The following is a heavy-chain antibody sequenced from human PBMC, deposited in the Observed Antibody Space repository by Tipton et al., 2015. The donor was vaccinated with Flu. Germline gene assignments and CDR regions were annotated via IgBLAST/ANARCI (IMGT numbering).Heavy chain of an antibody. Sequence: SLRLSCEASGFIFSDYYISWVRQAPGTGLEWLSYISRSGNAVHYADSVKGRFTISRDNAKNSLSLLMSNLRPEDTAVYYCAREGHSYGMDVWGQGTPVAVSS. CDR3: AREGHSYGMDV. CDR1: GFIFSDYY. V-gene: IGHV3-11*01. CDR2: ISRSGNAV. J-gene: IGHJ6*02.